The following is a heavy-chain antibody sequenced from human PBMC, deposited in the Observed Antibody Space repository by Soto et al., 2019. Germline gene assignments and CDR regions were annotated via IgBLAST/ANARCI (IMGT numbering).Heavy chain of an antibody. J-gene: IGHJ6*03. Sequence: QVQLQQWGAGLLKPSETLSLTCAVYGGSFSGYYWSWIRQPPGKGLEWIGEINHSGSTNYNPSLKSRVTISVDTSKNQFSLKLSSVTAADTAVYYCAIGPSGSYYYYYLDVWGKGTAVTVSS. CDR2: INHSGST. D-gene: IGHD1-26*01. CDR3: AIGPSGSYYYYYLDV. V-gene: IGHV4-34*01. CDR1: GGSFSGYY.